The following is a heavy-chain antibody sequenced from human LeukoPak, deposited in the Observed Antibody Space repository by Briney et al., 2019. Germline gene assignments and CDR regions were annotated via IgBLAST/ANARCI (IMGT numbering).Heavy chain of an antibody. J-gene: IGHJ5*02. CDR1: GGSFSGYY. Sequence: SETLSLTCAVYGGSFSGYYWSWIRQPPGKGLEWIGEINHSGSTNYNPSLKSRVTISVDTSKNQFSLKLSSVTAADTAVYYCARVGCSGGSCYRVDPWGQGTLVTVSS. V-gene: IGHV4-34*01. CDR3: ARVGCSGGSCYRVDP. D-gene: IGHD2-15*01. CDR2: INHSGST.